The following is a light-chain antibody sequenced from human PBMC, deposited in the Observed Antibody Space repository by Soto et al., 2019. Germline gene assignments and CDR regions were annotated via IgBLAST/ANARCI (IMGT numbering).Light chain of an antibody. Sequence: EIVLTQSPATLSLSPGERATLSCRASQSVSSYLAWYQQKPGQAPRLLIYDASNRATGIPARFSGSESGTAFTLTISSLEPEDFAVYYCQQRSNWPWTFGQGTKV. CDR3: QQRSNWPWT. J-gene: IGKJ1*01. CDR2: DAS. V-gene: IGKV3-11*01. CDR1: QSVSSY.